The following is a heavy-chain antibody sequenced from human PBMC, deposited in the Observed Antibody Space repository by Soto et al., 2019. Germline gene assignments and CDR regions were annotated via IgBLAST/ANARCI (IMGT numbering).Heavy chain of an antibody. CDR2: IYYSGST. D-gene: IGHD3-22*01. CDR1: GGSISSGGYY. J-gene: IGHJ4*02. Sequence: SETLSLTCTVSGGSISSGGYYWSWIRQHPGKGLEWIGYIYYSGSTYYNPSLKSRVTISVDTSKNQFSLKLSSVTAADTAVYYCARDSYYYDNAFDYWGQGTLVTVSS. V-gene: IGHV4-31*03. CDR3: ARDSYYYDNAFDY.